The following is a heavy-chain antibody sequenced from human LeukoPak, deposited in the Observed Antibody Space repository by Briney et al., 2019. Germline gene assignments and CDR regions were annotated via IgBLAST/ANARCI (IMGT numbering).Heavy chain of an antibody. Sequence: GGSLRLSCAASGFIFSDYYMSWIRQAPGKGLEWVANIKQDGSEKYYVDSVKGRFTISRDNAKNSLYLQMNSLRAEDTAVYYCARAHGMDVWGQGTTVTVSS. CDR3: ARAHGMDV. V-gene: IGHV3-7*01. J-gene: IGHJ6*02. CDR1: GFIFSDYY. CDR2: IKQDGSEK.